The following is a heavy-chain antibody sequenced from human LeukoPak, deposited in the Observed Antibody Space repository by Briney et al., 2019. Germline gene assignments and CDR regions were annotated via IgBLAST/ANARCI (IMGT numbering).Heavy chain of an antibody. CDR2: INNSGST. Sequence: PSETLSLTCAVYGGSFSGYYWSWIRQPPGKGLEWIGEINNSGSTNYNPSLKSRVTISVDTSKNQFSLKLSSVTAADTAVYYCARLGPRALLVRGVVNRFDYWGQGTLVTVSS. V-gene: IGHV4-34*01. D-gene: IGHD3-10*01. CDR3: ARLGPRALLVRGVVNRFDY. J-gene: IGHJ4*02. CDR1: GGSFSGYY.